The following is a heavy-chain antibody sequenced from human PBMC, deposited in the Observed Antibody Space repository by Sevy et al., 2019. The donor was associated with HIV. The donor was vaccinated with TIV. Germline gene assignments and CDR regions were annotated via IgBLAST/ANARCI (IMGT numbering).Heavy chain of an antibody. D-gene: IGHD3-3*01. V-gene: IGHV3-49*03. CDR2: IRSKTFGGTT. CDR1: GFTFEDYA. Sequence: GGSLRLSCTTSGFTFEDYAMSWLRQTPGKGLEWVGFIRSKTFGGTTEYAASVKDRFTISRDNSNSIDYLQMNNLKIEDAAVYFCSRLRGTISPYYYFGLDVWGQGTTVTVSS. J-gene: IGHJ6*02. CDR3: SRLRGTISPYYYFGLDV.